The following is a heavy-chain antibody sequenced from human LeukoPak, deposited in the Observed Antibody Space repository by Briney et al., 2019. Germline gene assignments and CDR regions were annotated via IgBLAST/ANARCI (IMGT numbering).Heavy chain of an antibody. CDR2: ITGNGGTT. Sequence: GGSLRLSCAASGFTFSIYAMIWVRQAPGKGLEWVSGITGNGGTTYYADSVKGRFTVSRDNSKNTLYLQMNSLRAEDTAVYYCANGGAFDYFDDWGHGTLVTVSS. CDR3: ANGGAFDYFDD. D-gene: IGHD3-16*01. J-gene: IGHJ4*01. CDR1: GFTFSIYA. V-gene: IGHV3-23*01.